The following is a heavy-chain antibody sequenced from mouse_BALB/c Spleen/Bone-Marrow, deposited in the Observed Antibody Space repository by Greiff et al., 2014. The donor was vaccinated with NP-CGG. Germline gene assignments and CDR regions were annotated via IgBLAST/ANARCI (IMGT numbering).Heavy chain of an antibody. CDR3: ARSPYYGNYDDY. CDR2: IYPGSGNT. J-gene: IGHJ2*01. Sequence: QVQLKESGPELVKPGASVKISCKASGYTFTDYYINWVKQKPGQGLEWIGWIYPGSGNTKYNEKFKDKATLTVDTSSSTAYMQRSNLTSEDTAVYFCARSPYYGNYDDYWGQGTTLTVSS. D-gene: IGHD2-10*01. CDR1: GYTFTDYY. V-gene: IGHV1-84*02.